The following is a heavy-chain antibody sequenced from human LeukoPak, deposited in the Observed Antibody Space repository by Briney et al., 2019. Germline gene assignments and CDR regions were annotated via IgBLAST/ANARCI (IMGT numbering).Heavy chain of an antibody. J-gene: IGHJ4*02. V-gene: IGHV3-66*01. CDR1: GIAVSDTY. Sequence: GTLRLSCAASGIAVSDTYMTWVRQAPGKGLEWISVIYATGNTYYADSVKGRFTISRDNSKNTVYLQMNSLRPEDTAVYYCVRENVILSEGDYFDYWGQGTLVAVSS. CDR2: IYATGNT. CDR3: VRENVILSEGDYFDY. D-gene: IGHD5/OR15-5a*01.